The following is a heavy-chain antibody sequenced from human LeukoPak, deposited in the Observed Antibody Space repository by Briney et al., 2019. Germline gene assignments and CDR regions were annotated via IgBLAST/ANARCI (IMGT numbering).Heavy chain of an antibody. D-gene: IGHD3-9*01. V-gene: IGHV4-61*02. CDR3: ARRPSVLRYFDWLRYYMDV. CDR2: IYTSGST. Sequence: SETLSLTCTVSGGSISSGSYYWSWIRQPAGKGLEWIGRIYTSGSTNYNPSLKSRVTISVDTSKNQFSLKLSSVTAADTAVYYCARRPSVLRYFDWLRYYMDVWGKGTTVTVSS. CDR1: GGSISSGSYY. J-gene: IGHJ6*03.